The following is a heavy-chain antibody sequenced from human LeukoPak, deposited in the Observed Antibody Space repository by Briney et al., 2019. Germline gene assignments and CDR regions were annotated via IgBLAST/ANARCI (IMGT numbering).Heavy chain of an antibody. Sequence: PSETLSLTCTVSGGSISSYYWSWIRQPPGKGLGWIGYIYYSGSTNYNPSLKSRVTISVDTSKNQFSLKLSSVTAADTAVYYCARDKEMATIFDYWGQGTLVTVSS. J-gene: IGHJ4*02. CDR1: GGSISSYY. CDR2: IYYSGST. V-gene: IGHV4-59*01. D-gene: IGHD5-24*01. CDR3: ARDKEMATIFDY.